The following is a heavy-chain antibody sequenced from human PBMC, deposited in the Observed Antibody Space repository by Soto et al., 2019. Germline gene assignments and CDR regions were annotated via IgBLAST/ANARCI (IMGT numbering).Heavy chain of an antibody. V-gene: IGHV4-34*01. Sequence: QVQLQQWGAGLLKPSETLSLTCAVYGGSFSGYYWSWIRQPPGKGLEWIGEINHSGSTNYNPSLKSRVAISVDTSKNQFSLKLSSGTAADTAVYYCARGVRYSYGYFSYYYYMDVWGKGTTVTVSS. CDR1: GGSFSGYY. CDR2: INHSGST. J-gene: IGHJ6*03. D-gene: IGHD5-18*01. CDR3: ARGVRYSYGYFSYYYYMDV.